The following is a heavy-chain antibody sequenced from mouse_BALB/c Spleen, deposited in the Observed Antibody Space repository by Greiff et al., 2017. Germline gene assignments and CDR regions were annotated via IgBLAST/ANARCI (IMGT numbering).Heavy chain of an antibody. CDR2: IDPANGNT. CDR1: GFNIKDTY. J-gene: IGHJ2*01. D-gene: IGHD2-1*01. Sequence: VQLQQSGAELVKPGASVKLSCTASGFNIKDTYMHWVKQRPGQGLEWIGRIDPANGNTKYDPKFQGKATITADTSSNTAYLQLSSLTSEDTAVYNCARAPYYVNYVDFDYWGQGTTLTVSS. V-gene: IGHV14-3*02. CDR3: ARAPYYVNYVDFDY.